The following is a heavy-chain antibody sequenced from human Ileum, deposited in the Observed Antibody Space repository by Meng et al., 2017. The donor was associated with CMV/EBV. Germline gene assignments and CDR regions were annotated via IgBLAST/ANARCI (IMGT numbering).Heavy chain of an antibody. V-gene: IGHV3-30*18. CDR3: AKKYCSSISCYLGSPTNSEY. J-gene: IGHJ4*02. Sequence: SYVMHWVRQAPGKGLEWVAVISYDGSNKYYTDSVKGRFTISRDNSKNTLYLQMNSLRVEDTAVYYCAKKYCSSISCYLGSPTNSEYWGQGTLVTVSS. CDR2: ISYDGSNK. CDR1: SYV. D-gene: IGHD2-2*01.